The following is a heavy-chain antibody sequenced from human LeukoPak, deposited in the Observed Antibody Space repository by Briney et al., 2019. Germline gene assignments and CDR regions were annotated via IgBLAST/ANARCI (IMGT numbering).Heavy chain of an antibody. CDR2: IHHDGSNK. J-gene: IGHJ4*02. CDR3: AKPNSGSFAFLDY. V-gene: IGHV3-30*02. CDR1: GFTFSSCG. D-gene: IGHD1-26*01. Sequence: GGSLRLSCGASGFTFSSCGMHWVRQAPGKGLDWVAFIHHDGSNKYYADSVKGRFTISRDNSKNTLYLQMNSLRAEDTAVYYCAKPNSGSFAFLDYWGQGTLVTVSS.